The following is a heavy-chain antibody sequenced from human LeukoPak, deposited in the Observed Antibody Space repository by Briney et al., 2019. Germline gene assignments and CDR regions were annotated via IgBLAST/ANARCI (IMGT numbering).Heavy chain of an antibody. Sequence: GGSLRLSCAASGFTFDTYSMDWVRQAPGKGLEWLSYISSSSDVIYYADSVKGRFTIYRDNAKNSLYLQMNSLRAEDTAVYYCTRDPTRRFDYWGQGTLVTVSS. J-gene: IGHJ4*02. CDR2: ISSSSDVI. V-gene: IGHV3-48*01. D-gene: IGHD2-15*01. CDR3: TRDPTRRFDY. CDR1: GFTFDTYS.